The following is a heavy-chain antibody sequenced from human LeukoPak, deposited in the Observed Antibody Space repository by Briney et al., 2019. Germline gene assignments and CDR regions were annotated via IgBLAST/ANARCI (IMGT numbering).Heavy chain of an antibody. V-gene: IGHV4-31*03. J-gene: IGHJ6*03. CDR1: GGSISSGGYY. Sequence: SETLSLTCTVSGGSISSGGYYWSWIRQHPGKGLEWIGYIYYSGSTYYNSSLKSRVTISVDTSKNQFSLKLSSVTAADTAVYYCARGGSSSARFYYYYMDVWGKGTTVTVSS. CDR3: ARGGSSSARFYYYYMDV. CDR2: IYYSGST. D-gene: IGHD6-6*01.